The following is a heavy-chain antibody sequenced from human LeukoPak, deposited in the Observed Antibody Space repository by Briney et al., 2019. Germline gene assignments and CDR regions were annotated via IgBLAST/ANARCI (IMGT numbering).Heavy chain of an antibody. CDR1: GYTFTSYG. D-gene: IGHD3-22*01. V-gene: IGHV1-18*01. CDR2: ISAYNGNT. J-gene: IGHJ4*02. Sequence: GASVKVSCKASGYTFTSYGISWVRQAPGQGLEWMGWISAYNGNTNYAQKLQGRVTMTTDTSTSTAYMELRSVRSDDTAVYYCARATGVSYYYDSSGYYGDYWGQGTLVTVSS. CDR3: ARATGVSYYYDSSGYYGDY.